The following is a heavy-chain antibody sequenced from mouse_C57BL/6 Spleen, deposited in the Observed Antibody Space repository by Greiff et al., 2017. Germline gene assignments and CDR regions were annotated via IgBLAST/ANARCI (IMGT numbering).Heavy chain of an antibody. J-gene: IGHJ2*01. CDR1: GYTFTSYT. Sequence: QVQLQQSGAELARPGASVKMSCKASGYTFTSYTMHWVKQRPGQGLEWIGYINPSSGYTKYNQKFKDKATLTADKSSSTAYMQLSSLTSEDSAVYYCARAGDTTVVATGDYWGQGTTLTVSS. D-gene: IGHD1-1*01. CDR2: INPSSGYT. V-gene: IGHV1-4*01. CDR3: ARAGDTTVVATGDY.